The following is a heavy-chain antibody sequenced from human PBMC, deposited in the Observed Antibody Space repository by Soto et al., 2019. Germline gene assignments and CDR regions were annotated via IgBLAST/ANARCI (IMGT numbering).Heavy chain of an antibody. CDR1: GYTFTIYC. CDR3: ARERGDPYGYYFDY. J-gene: IGHJ4*02. CDR2: ISAYNGNT. D-gene: IGHD2-21*02. V-gene: IGHV1-18*01. Sequence: GASVKVSCKASGYTFTIYCISWVRQAPGQGLEWMGWISAYNGNTNYAQKLQGRVTMTTDTSTSTAYMELRSLRSDDTAVYYCARERGDPYGYYFDYWGQGSLVTVSS.